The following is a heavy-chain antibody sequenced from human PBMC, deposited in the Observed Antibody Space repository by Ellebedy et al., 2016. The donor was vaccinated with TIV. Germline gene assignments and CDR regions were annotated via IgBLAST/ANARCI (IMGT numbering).Heavy chain of an antibody. D-gene: IGHD1-26*01. Sequence: SGPTLVXPTQTLTLTCTFSGFSLSTRGMRVSWIRQPPGKALEWLARIDWDDDKFYSTSLETKLTISKDTSKNQVVLTLTNVDPVDTATYYCARTDIGSSFFDYWGQGTLVTVSS. J-gene: IGHJ4*02. CDR2: IDWDDDK. CDR1: GFSLSTRGMR. CDR3: ARTDIGSSFFDY. V-gene: IGHV2-70*04.